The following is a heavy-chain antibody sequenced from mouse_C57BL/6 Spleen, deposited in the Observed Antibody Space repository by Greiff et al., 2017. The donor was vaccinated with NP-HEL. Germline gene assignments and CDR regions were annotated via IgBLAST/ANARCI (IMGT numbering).Heavy chain of an antibody. CDR1: GYTFTSYW. CDR3: ARWYYDYDRYFEV. Sequence: QVQLQQPGAELVKPGASVKMSCKASGYTFTSYWITWVKQRPGQGLEWIGDIYPGSGSTNYNEKFKSKAKLTVDTSSSTAYMLRSSLTSEDSAVYYCARWYYDYDRYFEVWGTGTTVTVSS. J-gene: IGHJ1*03. CDR2: IYPGSGST. V-gene: IGHV1-55*01. D-gene: IGHD2-4*01.